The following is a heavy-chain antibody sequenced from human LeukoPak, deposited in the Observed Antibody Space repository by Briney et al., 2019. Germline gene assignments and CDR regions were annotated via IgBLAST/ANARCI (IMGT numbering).Heavy chain of an antibody. D-gene: IGHD3-10*01. V-gene: IGHV4-4*07. CDR2: IYTSGST. J-gene: IGHJ6*03. CDR1: GGSISSYY. CDR3: ARVVGGSGSYISVKENYYYYYMDV. Sequence: SETLSLTCTVSGGSISSYYWSWIRQPAGKGLEWIGRIYTSGSTNYNPSLKSRVTMSVDTSKNQFSLKLSSVTAADTAVYYCARVVGGSGSYISVKENYYYYYMDVWGKGTTVTISS.